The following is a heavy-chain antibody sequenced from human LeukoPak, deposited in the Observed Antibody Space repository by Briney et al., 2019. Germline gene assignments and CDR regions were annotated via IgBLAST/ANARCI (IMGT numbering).Heavy chain of an antibody. CDR1: GGSFSGYY. Sequence: SETLSLTCAVYGGSFSGYYWSWIRQPPGKGLEWIGEINHSGSTNYNPSLKSRVTISVDTSKNQFSLKLSSVTAADTAVYYCARGGDNWNSSPLSWGQGTLVTVSS. V-gene: IGHV4-34*01. CDR3: ARGGDNWNSSPLS. CDR2: INHSGST. D-gene: IGHD1-7*01. J-gene: IGHJ5*02.